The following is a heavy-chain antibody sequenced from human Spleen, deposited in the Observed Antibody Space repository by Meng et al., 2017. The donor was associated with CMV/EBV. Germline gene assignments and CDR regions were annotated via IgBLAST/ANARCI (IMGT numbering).Heavy chain of an antibody. Sequence: GESLKISCAASGFTFTSYWMNWVRQTPGKGLEWVANIKQDGSEKYYADSVKGRFTISRDNAKNSLYLQMNSLRAEDTAVYYCARGRHCSSASCEGIYYYSGLDVWGQGTTVTVSS. CDR2: IKQDGSEK. CDR1: GFTFTSYW. J-gene: IGHJ6*02. V-gene: IGHV3-7*01. CDR3: ARGRHCSSASCEGIYYYSGLDV. D-gene: IGHD2-2*01.